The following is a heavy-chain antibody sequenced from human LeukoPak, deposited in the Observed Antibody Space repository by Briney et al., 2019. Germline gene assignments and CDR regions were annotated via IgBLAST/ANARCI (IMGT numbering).Heavy chain of an antibody. J-gene: IGHJ4*02. CDR3: ARDGSGRVPEMSAPDY. V-gene: IGHV3-48*04. Sequence: GGSLRLSCAASGFTFSSYSMNWVRQAPGKGLEWVSYISSSSSTIYYADSVKGRFTISRDNAKNSLYLQMNSLRAEDTAVYYCARDGSGRVPEMSAPDYWGQGTLVTVSS. CDR2: ISSSSSTI. CDR1: GFTFSSYS. D-gene: IGHD3-10*01.